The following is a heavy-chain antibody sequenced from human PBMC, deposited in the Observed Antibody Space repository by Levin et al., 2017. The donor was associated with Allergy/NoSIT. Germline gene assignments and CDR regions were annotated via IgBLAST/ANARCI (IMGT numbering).Heavy chain of an antibody. CDR1: GGSISSYY. CDR3: ARAPRGLGAFDI. CDR2: IYYSGST. V-gene: IGHV4-59*01. Sequence: TSQTLSLTCTVSGGSISSYYWSWIRQPPGKGLEWIGYIYYSGSTNYNPSLKSRVTISVDTSKNQFSLKLSSVTAADTAVYYCARAPRGLGAFDIWGQGTMVTVSS. J-gene: IGHJ3*02.